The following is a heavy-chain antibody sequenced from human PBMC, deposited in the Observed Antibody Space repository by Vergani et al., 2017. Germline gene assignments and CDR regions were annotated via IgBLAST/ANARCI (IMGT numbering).Heavy chain of an antibody. J-gene: IGHJ6*03. CDR3: ARNGWELLVYFYDMDV. D-gene: IGHD1-26*01. CDR2: INSDGGTT. V-gene: IGHV3-74*01. Sequence: VQLVESGGGLVQPGGSLRLSCTASGFTFSNNWMQWVRQAPGKGLMWVSRINSDGGTTSYAASVKGRFTISRDNAKNTLYLQMDSLGAEDTAVYYCARNGWELLVYFYDMDVWRRGTTVTVSS. CDR1: GFTFSNNW.